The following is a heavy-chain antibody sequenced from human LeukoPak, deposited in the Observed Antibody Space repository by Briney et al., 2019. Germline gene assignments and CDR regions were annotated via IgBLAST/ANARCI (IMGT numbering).Heavy chain of an antibody. CDR2: FGRSGSDT. D-gene: IGHD3-10*01. V-gene: IGHV3-23*01. CDR3: ARSYGRGSTIGFDL. J-gene: IGHJ3*01. Sequence: GGSLRLSCAASGFTFGTSAMSWVRQAPGKGPEWVSTFGRSGSDTYYSDSVKGRFTIFRDNSKNTLYLQMNSLKTEDTAVYYCARSYGRGSTIGFDLWGQGTMVTVSS. CDR1: GFTFGTSA.